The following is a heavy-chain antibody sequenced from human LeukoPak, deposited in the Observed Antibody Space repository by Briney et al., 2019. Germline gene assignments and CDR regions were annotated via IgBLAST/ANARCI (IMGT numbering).Heavy chain of an antibody. CDR3: TRTYYYDSSGYSLDY. CDR2: IRSKAYGGTT. CDR1: GFTFSNAW. V-gene: IGHV3-49*04. J-gene: IGHJ4*02. Sequence: GGSLRLSCAASGFTFSNAWMNWVRQAPGKGLEWVGFIRSKAYGGTTEYAASVKGRFTISRDDSKSIAYLQMNSLKTEDTAVYYCTRTYYYDSSGYSLDYWGQGTLVTVSS. D-gene: IGHD3-22*01.